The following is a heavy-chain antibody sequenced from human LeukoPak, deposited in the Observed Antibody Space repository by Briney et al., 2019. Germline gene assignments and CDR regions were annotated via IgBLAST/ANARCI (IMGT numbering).Heavy chain of an antibody. CDR1: GFTFSSYG. D-gene: IGHD3-9*01. V-gene: IGHV3-30*18. Sequence: PGGSLRLSCAASGFTFSSYGMHWVRQAPGKGLEWVAVISYDGSNKYYADSVKGRFTISRDNSKNTLYLQMNSLRAEDTAVYYCAKDGVRYFDWLGYWGQGTLVTVSS. J-gene: IGHJ4*02. CDR2: ISYDGSNK. CDR3: AKDGVRYFDWLGY.